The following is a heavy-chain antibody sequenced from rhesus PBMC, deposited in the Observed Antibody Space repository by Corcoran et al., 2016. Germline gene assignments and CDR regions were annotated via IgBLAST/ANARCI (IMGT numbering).Heavy chain of an antibody. V-gene: IGHV1S2*01. Sequence: QVQLVQSGAEVKKPGSSVKVSCKASGYTFTDYYMHWVRQAPRQGLEWMGWINPYNGNTKDAQKFQGRVTITRDTSTSTAYMELSSLRSEDTAVYYCARDQGLGAGTYAPLSAFDFWGQGLRVTVSS. CDR2: INPYNGNT. J-gene: IGHJ3*01. CDR1: GYTFTDYY. D-gene: IGHD1-20*01. CDR3: ARDQGLGAGTYAPLSAFDF.